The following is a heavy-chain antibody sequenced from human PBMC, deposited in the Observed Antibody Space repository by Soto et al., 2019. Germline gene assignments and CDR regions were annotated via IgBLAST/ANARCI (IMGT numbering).Heavy chain of an antibody. CDR3: ARTGPPNYGSGSHLSWTSFYYYYYMDV. V-gene: IGHV1-8*01. Sequence: GASVKVSCKSSGDTFTSYDINCVRQATGQGLEWMGWMNPNSGNTGYAQKFQGRVTMTRNTSISTAYMELSSLRSEDTAVYYCARTGPPNYGSGSHLSWTSFYYYYYMDVWGKGTTVTVSS. CDR1: GDTFTSYD. D-gene: IGHD3-10*01. CDR2: MNPNSGNT. J-gene: IGHJ6*03.